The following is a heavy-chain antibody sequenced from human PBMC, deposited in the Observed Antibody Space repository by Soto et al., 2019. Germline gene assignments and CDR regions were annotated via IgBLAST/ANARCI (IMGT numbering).Heavy chain of an antibody. J-gene: IGHJ4*02. D-gene: IGHD4-17*01. CDR1: GFTFSSYW. CDR2: INSDGSST. Sequence: EVQLVESRGGLVQPGGSLRLSCAASGFTFSSYWMHWVRQAPGKGLVWVSRINSDGSSTSYADSVKGRFTISRDNAKNTLYLQMNSLRAEDTAVYYCARDLHDYGDTMHPYYFDYWGQGTLVTVSS. V-gene: IGHV3-74*01. CDR3: ARDLHDYGDTMHPYYFDY.